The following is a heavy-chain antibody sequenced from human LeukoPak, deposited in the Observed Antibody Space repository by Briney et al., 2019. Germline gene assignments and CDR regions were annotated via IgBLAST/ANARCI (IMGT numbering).Heavy chain of an antibody. CDR3: ARHRSRMVRGGDWFDP. D-gene: IGHD3-10*01. J-gene: IGHJ5*02. CDR2: INSNSADT. V-gene: IGHV1-2*02. CDR1: GYTFTRYG. Sequence: ASVKVSCKASGYTFTRYGISWVRQAPGQGLEWMGWINSNSADTNYAQNFQGRVTMTRDTSISTAYMELSRLRSDDTAVYYCARHRSRMVRGGDWFDPWGQGTLVTVSS.